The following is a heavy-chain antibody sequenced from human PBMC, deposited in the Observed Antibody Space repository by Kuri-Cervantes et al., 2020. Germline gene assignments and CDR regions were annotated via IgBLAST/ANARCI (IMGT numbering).Heavy chain of an antibody. J-gene: IGHJ4*02. CDR2: ISSSSSYI. CDR1: GFTFSSYS. V-gene: IGHV3-21*04. Sequence: GGSLRLSCAAPGFTFSSYSMNWVRQAPGKGLEWVSSISSSSSYIYYADSVKGRFTISRDNSKNTLYLQMNSLRAEDTAVYYCAKDLVDDILTGICHYWGQGTLVTVSS. D-gene: IGHD3-9*01. CDR3: AKDLVDDILTGICHY.